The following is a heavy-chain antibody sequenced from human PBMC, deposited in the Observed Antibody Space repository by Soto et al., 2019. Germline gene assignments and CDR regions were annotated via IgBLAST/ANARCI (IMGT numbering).Heavy chain of an antibody. Sequence: QITLKESVPTLVKPTQTLTLPCTFSGFSLSTSGVGGGWIRQPPGKALEWLALIYWNDDKRYSPSLKSRLTITKDTSKNQVVLTMTNMDPVDTATYYCAHRRLELECGYWGQGTLVTVSS. CDR3: AHRRLELECGY. V-gene: IGHV2-5*01. J-gene: IGHJ4*02. D-gene: IGHD1-7*01. CDR1: GFSLSTSGVG. CDR2: IYWNDDK.